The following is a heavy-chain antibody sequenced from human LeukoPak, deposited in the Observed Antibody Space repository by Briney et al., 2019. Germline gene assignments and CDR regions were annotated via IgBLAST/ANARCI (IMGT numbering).Heavy chain of an antibody. CDR3: AKGGYDSSGYDY. J-gene: IGHJ4*02. CDR2: ILYDGSNK. V-gene: IGHV3-30*18. CDR1: GFTFSSYG. Sequence: GGSLRLSCAASGFTFSSYGMHWVRQAPGKGLEWVAVILYDGSNKYYADSVKGRFTISRDNSKNTLYLQMNSLRAEDTAVYYCAKGGYDSSGYDYWGQGTPVTVSS. D-gene: IGHD3-22*01.